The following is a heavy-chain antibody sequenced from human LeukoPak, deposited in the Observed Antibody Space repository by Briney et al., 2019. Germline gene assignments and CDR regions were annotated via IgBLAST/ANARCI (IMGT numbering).Heavy chain of an antibody. J-gene: IGHJ4*02. CDR1: GGSTSSSSYY. CDR3: AGGYCSGGSCYSLDY. Sequence: SETLSLTCTVSGGSTSSSSYYWGWIRQPPGKGLEWIGYIYYSGSTNYNPSLKSRATISVDTSKDQFSLKLSSVTAADTAVYYCAGGYCSGGSCYSLDYWGQGTLVTVSS. D-gene: IGHD2-15*01. CDR2: IYYSGST. V-gene: IGHV4-61*05.